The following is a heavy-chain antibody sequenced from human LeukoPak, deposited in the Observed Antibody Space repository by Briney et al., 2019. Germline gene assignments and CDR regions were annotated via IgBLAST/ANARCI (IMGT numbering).Heavy chain of an antibody. CDR1: GGTFSSYA. Sequence: GASVKVSCKASGGTFSSYAISWVRQAPGQGLEWMGGIIPIFGTANYAQKFQGRVTITADKSTSTAYMELSSLRSEDTAVYYCARLLFGWFGEEDYWGQGTLVTVSS. CDR2: IIPIFGTA. J-gene: IGHJ4*02. V-gene: IGHV1-69*06. CDR3: ARLLFGWFGEEDY. D-gene: IGHD3-10*01.